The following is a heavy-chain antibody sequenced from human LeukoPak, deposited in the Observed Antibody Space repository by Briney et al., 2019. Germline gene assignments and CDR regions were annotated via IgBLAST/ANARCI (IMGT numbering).Heavy chain of an antibody. D-gene: IGHD3-10*01. CDR3: TIYYGSGSFTFDY. J-gene: IGHJ4*02. V-gene: IGHV3-23*01. CDR2: ISGSGGST. Sequence: GGSLRLSCAASGFTFSSYGMSWVRRAPGKGLEWVSAISGSGGSTYYADSVKGRFTISRDISKNTLYLQMNSLKTEETAMYYCTIYYGSGSFTFDYWGQGTLVTVSS. CDR1: GFTFSSYG.